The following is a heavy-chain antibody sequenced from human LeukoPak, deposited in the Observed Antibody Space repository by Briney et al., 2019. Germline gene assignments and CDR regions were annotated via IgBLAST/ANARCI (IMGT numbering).Heavy chain of an antibody. Sequence: ASVTVSCKASGFTFTSSAMQWVRQARGQRLEWIGWIVVGSGNTNYAQKFQERVTITRDMSTSTAYMELSSLRSEDTAVYYCAAGFFGEPRLDYYYMDVWGKGTTVTISS. CDR2: IVVGSGNT. D-gene: IGHD3-10*01. V-gene: IGHV1-58*02. J-gene: IGHJ6*03. CDR3: AAGFFGEPRLDYYYMDV. CDR1: GFTFTSSA.